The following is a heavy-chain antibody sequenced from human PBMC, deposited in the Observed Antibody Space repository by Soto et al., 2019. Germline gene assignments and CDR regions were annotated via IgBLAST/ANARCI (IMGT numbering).Heavy chain of an antibody. D-gene: IGHD5-12*01. CDR3: ASTEYSGYDYFDY. CDR1: GGSISSYY. Sequence: SETLSLTCTVSGGSISSYYWSWIRQPPGKGLEWIGYIYYSGSTNYNPSLKSRVTISVDTSKNQFSLKLSSVTAAETAVYYCASTEYSGYDYFDYWGQGTLVNVSS. CDR2: IYYSGST. J-gene: IGHJ4*02. V-gene: IGHV4-59*08.